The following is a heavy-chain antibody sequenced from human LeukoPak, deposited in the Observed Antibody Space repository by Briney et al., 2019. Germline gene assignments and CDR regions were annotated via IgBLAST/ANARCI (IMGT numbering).Heavy chain of an antibody. CDR2: INPNSGGT. J-gene: IGHJ4*02. CDR1: GYTFTGYY. Sequence: ASVKVSCXASGYTFTGYYMHWVRQAPGQGLEWMERINPNSGGTNYAQKFQGRVTMTRDTSISTAYMELSRLRSDDTAVYYCARDPGDNWNDMDYWGQGTLVTVPS. CDR3: ARDPGDNWNDMDY. D-gene: IGHD1-1*01. V-gene: IGHV1-2*06.